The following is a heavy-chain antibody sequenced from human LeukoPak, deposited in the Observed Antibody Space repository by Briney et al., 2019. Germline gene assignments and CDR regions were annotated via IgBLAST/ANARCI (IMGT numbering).Heavy chain of an antibody. V-gene: IGHV3-48*01. D-gene: IGHD5-18*01. CDR2: ISSSSSTI. CDR3: AREGGYSYGSPDY. CDR1: GFTFSSYS. J-gene: IGHJ4*02. Sequence: GGSLRLSCAASGFTFSSYSMNWVRQAPGKWLEWVSYISSSSSTIYYADSVKGRFTISRDNAKNSLYLQMNSLRAEDTAVYYCAREGGYSYGSPDYWGQGTLVTVSS.